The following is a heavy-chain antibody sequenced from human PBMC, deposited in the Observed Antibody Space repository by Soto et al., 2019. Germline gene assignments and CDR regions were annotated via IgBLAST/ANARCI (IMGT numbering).Heavy chain of an antibody. CDR1: GGSISSGGYY. V-gene: IGHV4-31*03. D-gene: IGHD1-26*01. CDR3: ARLAYSGYLQT. J-gene: IGHJ1*01. CDR2: IYYSGST. Sequence: PSETLSLTCTVSGGSISSGGYYWSWIRQHPGKGLEWIGYIYYSGSTYYNPSLKSRVTISVDTSKNQFSLKLSSVTAADTAVYYCARLAYSGYLQTWGQGSLVTVSS.